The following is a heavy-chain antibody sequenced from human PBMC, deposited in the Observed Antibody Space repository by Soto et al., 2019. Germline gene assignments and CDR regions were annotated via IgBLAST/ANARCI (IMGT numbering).Heavy chain of an antibody. V-gene: IGHV2-5*01. J-gene: IGHJ5*01. D-gene: IGHD1-20*01. CDR1: GFSLTNTGVT. Sequence: GSGTTLVNPTQTLTLTCTFSGFSLTNTGVTVGWIRQPPGKALEWLALVYWHDDKRYNPSLRNRLTIAKDTSKNRVVLTLANVGPVDTATYYWAHRNFGIYNCSFDCWDRGTLVSVSS. CDR3: AHRNFGIYNCSFDC. CDR2: VYWHDDK.